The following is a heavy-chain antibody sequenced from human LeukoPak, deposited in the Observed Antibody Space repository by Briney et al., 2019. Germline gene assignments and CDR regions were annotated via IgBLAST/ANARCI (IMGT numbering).Heavy chain of an antibody. CDR1: GDSVSSNSAA. CDR2: TYYRSKWYN. J-gene: IGHJ4*02. D-gene: IGHD3-10*01. Sequence: SQTLSLTCAISGDSVSSNSAAWNWIRQPPSRGLEWLGRTYYRSKWYNDYAVSVKSRIIINPDTSKNQFSLQLNSVTPEDTAVYYCARCLHYYGCLGYFDYWGQGTLVTVSS. CDR3: ARCLHYYGCLGYFDY. V-gene: IGHV6-1*01.